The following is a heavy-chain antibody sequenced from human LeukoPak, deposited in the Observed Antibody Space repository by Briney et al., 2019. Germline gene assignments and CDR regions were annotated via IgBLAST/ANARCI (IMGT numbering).Heavy chain of an antibody. CDR1: GGSISSSNW. CDR3: ARDRLGDSSGYYPGAFDI. Sequence: PSGTLSLTCAVSGGSISSSNWWSWVRQPPGKGLEWIGEIYHSGSTNYNPSLKSRVTISVDKSRNQFSLKLSSVTAADTAVYYFARDRLGDSSGYYPGAFDIWGQGTMVTVSS. J-gene: IGHJ3*02. CDR2: IYHSGST. V-gene: IGHV4-4*02. D-gene: IGHD3-22*01.